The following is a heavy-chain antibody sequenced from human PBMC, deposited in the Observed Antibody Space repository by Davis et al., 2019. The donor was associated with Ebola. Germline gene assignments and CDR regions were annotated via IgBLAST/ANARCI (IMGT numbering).Heavy chain of an antibody. D-gene: IGHD1-26*01. CDR1: GLTFTKYA. V-gene: IGHV3-33*03. CDR3: ARPSGSFYAGALDY. CDR2: IWSDGTGK. J-gene: IGHJ4*02. Sequence: GESLKISCSASGLTFTKYAMHWVRQAPGKGLACVAVIWSDGTGKYYADSVKGRFTISRDDSNNTVYLQMNNLRVEDTAVYYCARPSGSFYAGALDYWGQGNLVTVTS.